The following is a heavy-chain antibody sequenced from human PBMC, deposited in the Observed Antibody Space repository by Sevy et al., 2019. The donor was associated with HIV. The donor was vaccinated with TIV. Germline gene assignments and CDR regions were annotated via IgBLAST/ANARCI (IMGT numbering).Heavy chain of an antibody. CDR1: GFTFSNYG. Sequence: GGSLRLSCAASGFTFSNYGMHWVRQAPGKGLEWVAFIRYDESNKHYADSVKGRFTISRDNSKNTLDLQMNSLRAEDTAVYYCAKDLGSSSWPFDYWGQGTLVTVSS. V-gene: IGHV3-30*02. D-gene: IGHD6-13*01. CDR2: IRYDESNK. CDR3: AKDLGSSSWPFDY. J-gene: IGHJ4*02.